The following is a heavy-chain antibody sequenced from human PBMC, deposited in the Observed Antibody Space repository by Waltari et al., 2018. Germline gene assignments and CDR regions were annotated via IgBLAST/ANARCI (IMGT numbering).Heavy chain of an antibody. D-gene: IGHD3-3*01. Sequence: QVQLVQSGAEVKKPGASVKVSCKASGYTFTSYGISWVRQAPGQGLEWMGWISAYNGNTNYAQKLQGRVTMTTDTSTSTAYMELRSLRSDDTAVYYCARQDDFWSGYYYPAFDIWGQGTMVTVSS. CDR2: ISAYNGNT. CDR1: GYTFTSYG. V-gene: IGHV1-18*01. J-gene: IGHJ3*02. CDR3: ARQDDFWSGYYYPAFDI.